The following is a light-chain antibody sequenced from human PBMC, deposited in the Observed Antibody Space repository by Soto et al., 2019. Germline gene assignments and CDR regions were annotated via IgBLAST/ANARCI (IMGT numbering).Light chain of an antibody. Sequence: EIVLTQSPGTLSLSPGERATLSCRASQSVSSSYLAWYQQKPGQAPRLLIYDAYNRATGIPPRFSGSGSGTDFTLTISSREPADSAVYYCQQRHMWPITFGQGTRLEIK. J-gene: IGKJ5*01. CDR1: QSVSSSY. CDR3: QQRHMWPIT. CDR2: DAY. V-gene: IGKV3D-20*02.